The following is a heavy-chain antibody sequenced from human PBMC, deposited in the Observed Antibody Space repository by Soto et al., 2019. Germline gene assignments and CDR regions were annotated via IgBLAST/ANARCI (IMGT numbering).Heavy chain of an antibody. CDR2: ISGSGGST. V-gene: IGHV3-23*01. CDR3: AKLSDTYYDFWSGYYPTDYYFDY. CDR1: GFTFSSYA. J-gene: IGHJ4*02. D-gene: IGHD3-3*01. Sequence: GSLRLSCAASGFTFSSYAMSWVRQAPGKGLEWVSAISGSGGSTYYADSVKGRFTISRDNSKNTLYLQMNSLRAEDTAVYYCAKLSDTYYDFWSGYYPTDYYFDYWGQGTLVTVSS.